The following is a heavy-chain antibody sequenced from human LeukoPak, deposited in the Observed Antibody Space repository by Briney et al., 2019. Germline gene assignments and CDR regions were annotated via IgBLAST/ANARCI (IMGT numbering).Heavy chain of an antibody. CDR2: ISGSGGST. Sequence: PGGSLRLSCAASGFTFSSYAMSWVRQAPGKGLEWVSAISGSGGSTYYADSVKGWFTISRDNSKNTLYLQMNSLRAEDTAVYYCAKGRDIVVVVAPNDYWGQGTLVTVSS. D-gene: IGHD2-15*01. CDR3: AKGRDIVVVVAPNDY. J-gene: IGHJ4*02. V-gene: IGHV3-23*01. CDR1: GFTFSSYA.